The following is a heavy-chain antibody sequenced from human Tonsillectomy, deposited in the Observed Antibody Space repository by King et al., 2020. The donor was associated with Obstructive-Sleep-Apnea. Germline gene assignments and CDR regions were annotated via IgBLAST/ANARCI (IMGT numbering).Heavy chain of an antibody. V-gene: IGHV3-11*01. CDR1: GFTFSDYY. D-gene: IGHD2-21*01. CDR3: ARDLGRLCAFDI. Sequence: VQLVESGGGLVKPGGSLRLSCAASGFTFSDYYMSWIRQATGKGLEWGADISSSGRTIYYADAVKGRFTMSRDNAKNAMYLQMNSLSAEDTAVYYCARDLGRLCAFDIWGQGTMVTVSS. J-gene: IGHJ3*02. CDR2: ISSSGRTI.